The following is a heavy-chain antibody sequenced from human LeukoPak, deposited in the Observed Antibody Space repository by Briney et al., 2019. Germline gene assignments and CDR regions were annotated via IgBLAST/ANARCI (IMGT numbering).Heavy chain of an antibody. CDR1: GFTVSSNY. J-gene: IGHJ4*02. CDR3: ARETGSYYDSSGYYPTYYDY. V-gene: IGHV3-53*01. D-gene: IGHD3-22*01. CDR2: IYSGGST. Sequence: GGSLRLSCAASGFTVSSNYMSWVRQAPGKGLEWVSVIYSGGSTYYADSVKGRFTISRDNSKNTLYLQMNSLRAEDTAVYYCARETGSYYDSSGYYPTYYDYWGQGTLVTVSS.